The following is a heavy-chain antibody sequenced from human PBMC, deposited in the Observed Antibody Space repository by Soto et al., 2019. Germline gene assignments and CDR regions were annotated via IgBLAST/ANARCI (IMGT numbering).Heavy chain of an antibody. CDR2: IYXRGST. CDR1: RFTVISNY. V-gene: IGHV3-53*04. J-gene: IGHJ4*02. Sequence: XXSLRLSCAASRFTVISNYMSWVRQAPGKGMEWXSVIYXRGSTYYADSXXGRFTISXXNSKNTLYLQMNSIRAEDTAVYYCAKDYYGFDYWGQGTLVTVSS. CDR3: AKDYYGFDY. D-gene: IGHD3-22*01.